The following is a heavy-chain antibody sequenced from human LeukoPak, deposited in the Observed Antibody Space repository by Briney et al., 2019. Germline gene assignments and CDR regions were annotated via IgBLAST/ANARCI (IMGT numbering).Heavy chain of an antibody. CDR2: IYPGDSDT. V-gene: IGHV5-51*01. D-gene: IGHD3-3*01. J-gene: IGHJ5*02. CDR1: GYSFTSYW. Sequence: GESLKISCKGSGYSFTSYWIGWVRQMPGKGLEWMRIIYPGDSDTRYSPSFQGQVTISADKPISTAYLQWSSLKASDTAMYYCARLGYDFWSGYQGINWFDPWGQGTLVTVSS. CDR3: ARLGYDFWSGYQGINWFDP.